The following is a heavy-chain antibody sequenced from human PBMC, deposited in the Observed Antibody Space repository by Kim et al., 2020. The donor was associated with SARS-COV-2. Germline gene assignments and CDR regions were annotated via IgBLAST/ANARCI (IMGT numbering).Heavy chain of an antibody. V-gene: IGHV1-69*04. CDR3: ARVTIRSVDWFDP. Sequence: CAQKFQGRVTITADKSTSTAYMELSSLRSEDTAVYYCARVTIRSVDWFDPWGQGTLVTVSS. J-gene: IGHJ5*02. D-gene: IGHD3-9*01.